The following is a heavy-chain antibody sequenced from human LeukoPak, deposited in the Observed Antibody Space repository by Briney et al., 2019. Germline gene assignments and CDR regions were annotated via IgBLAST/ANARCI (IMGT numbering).Heavy chain of an antibody. CDR1: GFTFSSYA. J-gene: IGHJ4*02. V-gene: IGHV3-64D*06. CDR2: ISSNGGST. CDR3: VKVGYCSSTSCYAYFDY. D-gene: IGHD2-2*01. Sequence: GGSLRLSCSASGFTFSSYAMHWVRQAPGKGLEYVSAISSNGGSTYYADSVKGRFTISRDNPKNTLYLQMSSLRAEDTAVYYCVKVGYCSSTSCYAYFDYWGQGTLVTVSS.